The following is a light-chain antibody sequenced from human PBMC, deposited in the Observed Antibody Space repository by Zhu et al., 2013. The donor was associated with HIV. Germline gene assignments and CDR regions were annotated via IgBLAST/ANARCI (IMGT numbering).Light chain of an antibody. CDR3: QQANRFPLT. J-gene: IGKJ4*01. V-gene: IGKV1-12*01. Sequence: DIQMTQSPSTLSASVGDRVTITCRASQNINNLLAWYQQKPGKAPTLLVYAASTTQSGVPSRFSGSGSGTEFTLTISSLRPEDFATYYCQQANRFPLTFGGGTKVEIK. CDR1: QNINNL. CDR2: AAS.